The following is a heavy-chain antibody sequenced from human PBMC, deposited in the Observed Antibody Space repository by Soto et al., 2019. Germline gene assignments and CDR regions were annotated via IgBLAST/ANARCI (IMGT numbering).Heavy chain of an antibody. CDR3: ASVSSWYQNFDY. J-gene: IGHJ4*02. V-gene: IGHV4-31*03. D-gene: IGHD6-13*01. CDR2: IYYSGST. CDR1: GGSISSGGYY. Sequence: NPSETLSLTCTVSGGSISSGGYYWSWIRQHPGKGLEWIGYIYYSGSTYYNPSLKSRVTISVDTSKNQFSLKLSSVTAADTAVYYCASVSSWYQNFDYWGQGTLVTVSS.